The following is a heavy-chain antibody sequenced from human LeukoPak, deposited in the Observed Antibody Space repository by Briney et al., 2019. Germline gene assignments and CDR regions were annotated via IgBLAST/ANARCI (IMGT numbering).Heavy chain of an antibody. D-gene: IGHD6-13*01. Sequence: ASVKVSCKASGYTFTGYYMHWVRQAPGQGLEWMGWINPNSGGTNYAQKFQGRVTMTRDTSISTAYMELSSLRSEDTAVYYCARDDTGYSSSGFDYWGQGTLVTVSS. CDR1: GYTFTGYY. J-gene: IGHJ4*02. CDR3: ARDDTGYSSSGFDY. V-gene: IGHV1-2*02. CDR2: INPNSGGT.